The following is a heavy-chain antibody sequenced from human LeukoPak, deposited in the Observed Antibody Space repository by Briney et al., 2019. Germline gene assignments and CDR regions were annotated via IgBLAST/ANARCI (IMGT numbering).Heavy chain of an antibody. CDR2: IIPIFGTA. CDR3: AGEVDYGDLDY. Sequence: ASVKVSCRASGYTFTSYYMHWVRQAPGQGLEWMGGIIPIFGTANYAQKFQGRVTITADESTSTAYMELSSLRSEDTAVYYCAGEVDYGDLDYWGQGTLVTVSS. J-gene: IGHJ4*02. V-gene: IGHV1-69*13. D-gene: IGHD4-17*01. CDR1: GYTFTSYY.